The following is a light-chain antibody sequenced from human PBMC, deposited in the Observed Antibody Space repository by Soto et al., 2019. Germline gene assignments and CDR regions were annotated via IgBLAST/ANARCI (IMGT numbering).Light chain of an antibody. CDR2: DTS. CDR1: QSVSSY. V-gene: IGKV3-11*01. CDR3: QQLSS. Sequence: EIVLTQSPATLSLSPGERATLSCRASQSVSSYLAWYQQKPGQAPRLLIYDTSNRATGIPARFSGSGSGPDFALTISSLEPEDFAVYYCQQLSSFGGGTKVEIK. J-gene: IGKJ4*01.